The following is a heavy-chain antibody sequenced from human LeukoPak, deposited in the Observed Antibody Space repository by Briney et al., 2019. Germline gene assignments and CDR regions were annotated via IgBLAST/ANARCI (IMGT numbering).Heavy chain of an antibody. V-gene: IGHV4-34*01. J-gene: IGHJ4*02. Sequence: SETLSLTCAAYGGSFSGYYWSWIRQPPGKGLEWIGEINHSGSTNYNPSLKSRVTISVDTSKNQFSLKLSSVTAADTAVYYCARGLKQWLVLEDRPQPIHYFDYWGQGTLVTVSS. D-gene: IGHD6-19*01. CDR2: INHSGST. CDR1: GGSFSGYY. CDR3: ARGLKQWLVLEDRPQPIHYFDY.